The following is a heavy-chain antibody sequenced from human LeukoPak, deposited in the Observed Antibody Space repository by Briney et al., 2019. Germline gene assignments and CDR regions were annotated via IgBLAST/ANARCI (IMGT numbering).Heavy chain of an antibody. V-gene: IGHV1-18*01. CDR1: GYTFTSYG. D-gene: IGHD2-15*01. J-gene: IGHJ4*02. Sequence: ASVKVSCKASGYTFTSYGISWVRQAPGQGLEWMGWISAYNGNTNYAQKLQGRVTMTTDTSTSTAYMELRSLRSDDTAVYYCAREYCSGGSCYSPSLDYWGQGTLVTVSS. CDR2: ISAYNGNT. CDR3: AREYCSGGSCYSPSLDY.